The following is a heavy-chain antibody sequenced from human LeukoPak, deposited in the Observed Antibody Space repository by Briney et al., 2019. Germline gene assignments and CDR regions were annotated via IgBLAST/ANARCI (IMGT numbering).Heavy chain of an antibody. CDR3: ARGDYDILTGSGDPEYYFDY. V-gene: IGHV3-11*01. CDR1: GGSISSYY. D-gene: IGHD3-9*01. CDR2: ISSSGSTI. J-gene: IGHJ4*02. Sequence: LSLTCTVSGGSISSYYWSWIRQAPGKGLEWVSYISSSGSTIYYADSVKGRFTISRDNAKNSLYLQMNSLRAEDTAVYYCARGDYDILTGSGDPEYYFDYWGQGTLVTVSS.